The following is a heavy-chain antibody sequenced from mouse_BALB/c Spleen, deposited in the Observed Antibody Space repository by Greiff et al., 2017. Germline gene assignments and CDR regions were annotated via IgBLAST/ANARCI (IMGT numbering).Heavy chain of an antibody. CDR2: IYPGDGDT. Sequence: QVQLQQSGAELVRPGVSVKISCKASGYAFSSYWMNWVKQRPGQGLAWIGQIYPGDGDTNYNGKFKGKATLTVDKSSSTADMQLSSLTSEDSAVYYCARQLGLRSADGGQGTLGTVAA. D-gene: IGHD3-1*01. CDR1: GYAFSSYW. J-gene: IGHJ3*01. V-gene: IGHV1-80*01. CDR3: ARQLGLRSAD.